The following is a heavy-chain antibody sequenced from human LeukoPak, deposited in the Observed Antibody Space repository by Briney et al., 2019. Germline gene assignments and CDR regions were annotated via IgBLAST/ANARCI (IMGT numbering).Heavy chain of an antibody. CDR2: INHSGST. J-gene: IGHJ3*02. Sequence: SETLSLTCAVYGGSFSGYYWSWIRQPPGKGLEWIGEINHSGSTNYNPSLKSRVTISVDTSKNQFSLKLSSVTAADTAVYYCARGRGVAANDAFDIWGQGTMVTVSS. D-gene: IGHD2-15*01. V-gene: IGHV4-34*01. CDR3: ARGRGVAANDAFDI. CDR1: GGSFSGYY.